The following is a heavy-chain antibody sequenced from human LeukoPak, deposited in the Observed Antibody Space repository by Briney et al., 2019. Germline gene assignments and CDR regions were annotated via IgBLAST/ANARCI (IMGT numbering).Heavy chain of an antibody. CDR2: INHSGST. CDR3: AGRESDGSGSRTFDY. CDR1: GGSFSGYY. Sequence: SETLSLTCAVYGGSFSGYYWSWIRQPPGKGLEWIGEINHSGSTNYNPSLKSRVTISVDSTKNQFSLKLCSVTAADTAVYYCAGRESDGSGSRTFDYWGQGTLVTVSS. V-gene: IGHV4-34*01. D-gene: IGHD3-10*01. J-gene: IGHJ4*02.